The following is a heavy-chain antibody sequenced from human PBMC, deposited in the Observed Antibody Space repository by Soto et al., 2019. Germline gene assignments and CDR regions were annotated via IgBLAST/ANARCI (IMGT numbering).Heavy chain of an antibody. D-gene: IGHD6-13*01. CDR3: ARINPGYSSSWAEYFAY. V-gene: IGHV3-23*01. CDR1: GFTFSSYA. CDR2: ISGSGGST. Sequence: GGSLRLSCAASGFTFSSYAMSWVRQAPGKGLEWVSAISGSGGSTYYADSVKGRFTISRDNSKNTLYLQMNSLRAEDTAVYYCARINPGYSSSWAEYFAYWGQGTLVTVSS. J-gene: IGHJ4*02.